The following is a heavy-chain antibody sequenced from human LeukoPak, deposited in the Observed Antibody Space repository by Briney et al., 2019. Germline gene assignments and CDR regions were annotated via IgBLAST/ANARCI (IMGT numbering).Heavy chain of an antibody. V-gene: IGHV3-7*01. J-gene: IGHJ6*02. CDR1: GFTVSSNY. CDR3: ARDAGGYGMDV. CDR2: IKQDGSEK. Sequence: SGGSLRLSCAASGFTVSSNYMSWVRQAPGKGLEWVANIKQDGSEKYYVDSVKGRFTISRDNSKNTLYLQMNSLRAEDTAVYYCARDAGGYGMDVWGQGTTVTVSS. D-gene: IGHD2-8*02.